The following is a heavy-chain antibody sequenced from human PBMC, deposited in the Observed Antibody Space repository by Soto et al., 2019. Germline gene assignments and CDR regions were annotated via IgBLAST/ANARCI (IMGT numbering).Heavy chain of an antibody. J-gene: IGHJ4*02. CDR1: GFTFRNYA. Sequence: QVQLVESGGGVVQSGKSLRLSCAASGFTFRNYAMHWVRQAPGKGLEWVAVITSDGSEKFYAASVEGRFAISRDKSGNTVYLQMNSMRVEDTAVYYCASAHYDLWSGTRDYFDYWGQGALVTVS. CDR3: ASAHYDLWSGTRDYFDY. CDR2: ITSDGSEK. D-gene: IGHD3-3*01. V-gene: IGHV3-30*03.